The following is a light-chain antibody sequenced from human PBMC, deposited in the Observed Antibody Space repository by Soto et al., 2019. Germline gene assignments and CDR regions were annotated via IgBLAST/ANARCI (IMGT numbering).Light chain of an antibody. CDR2: DVY. J-gene: IGLJ1*01. Sequence: QSALAQPASLSGSPGQSITISCTGTSSDVGGYIWVSWYQHHPGKAPKLVIYDVYQRPSGVSSRFSGSKSGNTAFLTISGLQTEDEADYYCVSYTSRSTYVFGSGTRSPS. CDR1: SSDVGGYIW. CDR3: VSYTSRSTYV. V-gene: IGLV2-14*01.